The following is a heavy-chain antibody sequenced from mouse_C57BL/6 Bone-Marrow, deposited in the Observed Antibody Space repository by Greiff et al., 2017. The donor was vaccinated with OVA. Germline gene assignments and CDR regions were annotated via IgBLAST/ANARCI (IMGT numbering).Heavy chain of an antibody. CDR2: ISSGGDYI. V-gene: IGHV5-9-1*02. J-gene: IGHJ1*03. CDR1: GFTFSSYA. Sequence: EVQLQESGEGLVKPGGSLKLSCAASGFTFSSYAMSWVRQTPEKRLEWVAYISSGGDYIYYADTVKGRVTISRDNARNTLYLQMSSLKSEDTAMYYCTRVITTVVSYWSFDVWGTGTTVTVSS. CDR3: TRVITTVVSYWSFDV. D-gene: IGHD1-1*01.